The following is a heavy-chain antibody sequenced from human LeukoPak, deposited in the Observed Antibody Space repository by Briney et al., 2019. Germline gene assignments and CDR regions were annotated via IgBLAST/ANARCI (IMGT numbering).Heavy chain of an antibody. CDR3: AREDSSGSKYYYYGMDV. CDR2: IIPIFGTA. D-gene: IGHD6-19*01. V-gene: IGHV1-69*01. Sequence: SVKVSCKASGGTFSSYAISWVRRAPGQGLEWMGGIIPIFGTANYAQKFQGRVTITADESTSTAYMELSSLRSEDTAVYYCAREDSSGSKYYYYGMDVWGQGTTVTVSS. J-gene: IGHJ6*02. CDR1: GGTFSSYA.